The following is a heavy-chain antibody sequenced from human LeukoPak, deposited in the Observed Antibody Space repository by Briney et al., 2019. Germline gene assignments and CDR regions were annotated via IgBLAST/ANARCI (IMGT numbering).Heavy chain of an antibody. J-gene: IGHJ6*02. CDR1: GYTFTSYD. V-gene: IGHV1-8*01. CDR2: MNPNRGNT. Sequence: ASLKVSCKASGYTFTSYDINWVRQATGQGLEWMGWMNPNRGNTGYAQKFQGRVTMTRNTSISTAYMELSSLRSEDTAVYDGARGSLTLSAWGQGTTVTVSS. CDR3: ARGSLTLSA. D-gene: IGHD3-9*01.